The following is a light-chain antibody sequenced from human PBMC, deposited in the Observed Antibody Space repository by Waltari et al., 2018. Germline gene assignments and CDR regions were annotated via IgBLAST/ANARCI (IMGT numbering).Light chain of an antibody. CDR2: EVT. CDR3: CSDAGSGTYV. J-gene: IGLJ1*01. CDR1: TSDIWKYHY. V-gene: IGLV2-23*02. Sequence: QSALTQPASVSGSPGQSITISCTGTTSDIWKYHYVSWYQHLPGKVPKVMISEVTKRPSGVSNRFSGSKSGNTASLTISGLQADDEAEYYCCSDAGSGTYVFGTGTKLTVV.